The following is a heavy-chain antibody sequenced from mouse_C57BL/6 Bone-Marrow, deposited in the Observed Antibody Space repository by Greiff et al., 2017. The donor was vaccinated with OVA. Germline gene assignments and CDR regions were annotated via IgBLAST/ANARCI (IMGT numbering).Heavy chain of an antibody. CDR2: IDPDSGGT. CDR1: GYTFTSYW. J-gene: IGHJ2*01. Sequence: QVQLQQPGAELVKPGASVKLSCKASGYTFTSYWMHWVKQRPGRGLEWLGRIDPDSGGTKYNEKFKSKATLTVDKPSSTAYMQLSSLTSEDSAFYYCARAYYYGSSYPLDYWGQGTTLTVSS. CDR3: ARAYYYGSSYPLDY. D-gene: IGHD1-1*01. V-gene: IGHV1-72*01.